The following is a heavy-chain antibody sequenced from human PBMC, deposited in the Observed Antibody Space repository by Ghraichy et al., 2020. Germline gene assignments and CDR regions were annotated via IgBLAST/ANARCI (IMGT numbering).Heavy chain of an antibody. CDR2: ISSSGSTI. CDR1: GFTFSSYE. Sequence: GGSLRLSCAASGFTFSSYEMNWVRQAPGKGLEWVSYISSSGSTIYYADSVKGRFTISRDNAKNSLYLQMNSLRAEDTAVYYCARVGDYDSSGYYDYYFDYWGQGTLVTVSS. J-gene: IGHJ4*02. CDR3: ARVGDYDSSGYYDYYFDY. D-gene: IGHD3-22*01. V-gene: IGHV3-48*03.